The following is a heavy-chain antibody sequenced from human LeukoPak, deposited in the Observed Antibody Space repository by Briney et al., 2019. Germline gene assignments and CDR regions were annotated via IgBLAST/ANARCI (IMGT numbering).Heavy chain of an antibody. D-gene: IGHD5-12*01. J-gene: IGHJ4*02. CDR1: GFTFSSYS. V-gene: IGHV3-48*02. CDR2: IHSGTGPM. CDR3: ARIYSGYSSNLVDY. Sequence: PGGSLRLSCAASGFTFSSYSMNWVRQAPGKGLEWVSYIHSGTGPMYYADSVKGRFTISRDNARNSLYLQMNCLRDEDTAVYYCARIYSGYSSNLVDYWGQGTLVTVSS.